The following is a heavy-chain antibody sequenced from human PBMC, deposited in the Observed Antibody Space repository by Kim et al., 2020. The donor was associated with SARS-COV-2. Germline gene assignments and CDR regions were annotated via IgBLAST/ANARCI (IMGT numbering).Heavy chain of an antibody. J-gene: IGHJ5*02. D-gene: IGHD6-19*01. CDR3: ARREQWLTISGWFDP. V-gene: IGHV4-39*01. Sequence: PSLKCRVTISVDTSKNQFSLKLSSVTAADTAVYYCARREQWLTISGWFDPWGQGTLVTVSS.